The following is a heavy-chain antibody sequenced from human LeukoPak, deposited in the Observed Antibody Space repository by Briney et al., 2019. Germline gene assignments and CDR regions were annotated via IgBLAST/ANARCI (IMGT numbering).Heavy chain of an antibody. CDR1: GGSISSYY. J-gene: IGHJ3*02. CDR2: IYSSGTT. CDR3: ARDANYHDSHAYYDALDI. D-gene: IGHD3-16*01. Sequence: SETLSLTCTVSGGSISSYYWNWIQQPPGKGLEWIGYIYSSGTTNYNPSLKSQITISLDTSKNQFSLKLSSMTAADTAVYYCARDANYHDSHAYYDALDIWGQGTLVTVSS. V-gene: IGHV4-59*01.